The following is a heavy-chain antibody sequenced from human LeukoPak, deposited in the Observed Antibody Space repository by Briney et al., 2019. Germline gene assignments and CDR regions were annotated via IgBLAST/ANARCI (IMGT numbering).Heavy chain of an antibody. J-gene: IGHJ5*02. CDR2: IIPIFGTA. CDR3: ACYSSSWYRINPFWFDP. D-gene: IGHD6-13*01. Sequence: GASVKVSCKASGCTFSSYAISWVRQAPGQGLEWMGGIIPIFGTANYAQKFQGRVTITPDKYTSTTYMALSSLRSEDTAVYYCACYSSSWYRINPFWFDPWGQGTLVTVSS. V-gene: IGHV1-69*06. CDR1: GCTFSSYA.